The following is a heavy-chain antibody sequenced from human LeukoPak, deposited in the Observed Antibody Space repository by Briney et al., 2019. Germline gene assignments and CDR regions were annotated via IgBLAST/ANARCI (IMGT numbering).Heavy chain of an antibody. V-gene: IGHV3-74*01. CDR1: GFTLSGYW. CDR3: ARYVVASACFDS. CDR2: MNSDGTVT. J-gene: IGHJ4*02. D-gene: IGHD2-21*01. Sequence: PGGSLRLSCAASGFTLSGYWMHWVRQAPGEGLVWVSRMNSDGTVTTYADSVRGRFTISRDNAKNTLYLQMSRLRAEDTAVYYCARYVVASACFDSWGQGTPVTVSS.